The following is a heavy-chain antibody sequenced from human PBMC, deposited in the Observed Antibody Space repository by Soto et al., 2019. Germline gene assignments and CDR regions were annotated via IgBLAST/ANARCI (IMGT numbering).Heavy chain of an antibody. CDR1: GFTFSGSA. Sequence: GGSLRLSCAASGFTFSGSAMHWVRQASGKGLEWVGRIRSKANSYATAYAASVKGRFTISRDDSKNTAYLQMNSLKTEDTAVYYCTRQLFDRKYYYYGMDVWGQGTTVTVSS. CDR3: TRQLFDRKYYYYGMDV. CDR2: IRSKANSYAT. D-gene: IGHD3-9*01. V-gene: IGHV3-73*01. J-gene: IGHJ6*02.